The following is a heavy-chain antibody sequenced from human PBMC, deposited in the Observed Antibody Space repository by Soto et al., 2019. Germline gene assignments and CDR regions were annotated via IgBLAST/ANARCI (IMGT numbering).Heavy chain of an antibody. CDR2: IFYSGST. V-gene: IGHV4-31*03. D-gene: IGHD2-15*01. Sequence: QVQLQESGPGLVKPSQTLSLTCSVSGGSISSGDYYWSWVHQHPGKGLEWIGYIFYSGSTYYNPSLKSRVTISVDTSKNQFSLKLSSVTAADTAVYYCARGGSGDIVVVAAIDYWGQGTLVTVSS. J-gene: IGHJ4*02. CDR3: ARGGSGDIVVVAAIDY. CDR1: GGSISSGDYY.